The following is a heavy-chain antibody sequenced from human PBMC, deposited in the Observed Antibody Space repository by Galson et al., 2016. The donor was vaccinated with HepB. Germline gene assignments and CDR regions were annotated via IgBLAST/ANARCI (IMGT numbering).Heavy chain of an antibody. CDR1: GYTFPTFG. V-gene: IGHV1-18*01. Sequence: SVKVSCKASGYTFPTFGINWLRQAPGQGPVWMSWTSITGNRETAQRFQGRFTMTTDTSATTAYMELTSLTSDDTAVYYCARDFCTGDGGGETCYHGLAFWGQGTPVTACS. J-gene: IGHJ4*02. CDR2: TSITGNR. CDR3: ARDFCTGDGGGETCYHGLAF. D-gene: IGHD3/OR15-3a*01.